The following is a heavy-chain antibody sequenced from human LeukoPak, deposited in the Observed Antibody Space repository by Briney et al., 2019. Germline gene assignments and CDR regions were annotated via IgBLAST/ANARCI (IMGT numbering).Heavy chain of an antibody. CDR3: ERDERWLPWRYFDY. CDR2: ISSSSSYI. CDR1: GFTFSTYS. Sequence: PGGSLRLSCAASGFTFSTYSMNWVRQAPGKGLEWVSSISSSSSYIYYTDSVKGRFTISRDNAKNSLYLQMNSLRAEDTAVYYCERDERWLPWRYFDYWGQGTLVTVSS. J-gene: IGHJ4*02. D-gene: IGHD5-24*01. V-gene: IGHV3-21*06.